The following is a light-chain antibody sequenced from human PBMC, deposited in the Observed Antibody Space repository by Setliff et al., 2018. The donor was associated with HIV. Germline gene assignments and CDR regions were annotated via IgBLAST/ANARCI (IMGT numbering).Light chain of an antibody. CDR3: QEFKTYPLT. CDR1: QAISDS. Sequence: ALQLTQSPSSLSASIGDQVTITCRASQAISDSLGWYQQKPGQPPKILIYDVSTLESGVPSRFSGSGSGTEFTLTISGLQPEDFATYFCQEFKTYPLTFGGGTKVDIK. CDR2: DVS. J-gene: IGKJ4*01. V-gene: IGKV1-13*02.